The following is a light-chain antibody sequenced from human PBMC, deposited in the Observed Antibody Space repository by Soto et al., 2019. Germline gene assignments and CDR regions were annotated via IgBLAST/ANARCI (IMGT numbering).Light chain of an antibody. CDR1: QSVSNN. CDR3: QRYNNWPLT. J-gene: IGKJ4*01. CDR2: DTS. V-gene: IGKV3-15*01. Sequence: EIVLTQSPGTLSLYPGERATLSCRASQSVSNNYLAWYQQKPGQTPRLLIYDTSTRATGVPARFSGSRSGTEFTLTINSLQSEDFAVYYCQRYNNWPLTFGGGTKV.